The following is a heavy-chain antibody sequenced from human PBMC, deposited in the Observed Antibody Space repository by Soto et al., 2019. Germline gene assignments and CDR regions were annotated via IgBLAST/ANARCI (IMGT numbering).Heavy chain of an antibody. CDR3: ATGGYYPDY. Sequence: GSLRLSCAGSGFTFSNAWMSWVRQAPGKGLEWVGRVKSKTHGGTTDYAAPVKGRFTISRDDSENTVFLQMNGLKTEDTAVYYCATGGYYPDYWGQGTLVTVSS. CDR1: GFTFSNAW. D-gene: IGHD3-10*01. V-gene: IGHV3-15*01. J-gene: IGHJ4*02. CDR2: VKSKTHGGTT.